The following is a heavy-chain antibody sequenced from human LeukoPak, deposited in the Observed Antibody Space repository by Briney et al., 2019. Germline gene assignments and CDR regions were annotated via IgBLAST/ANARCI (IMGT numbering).Heavy chain of an antibody. CDR1: GFTFSSYW. D-gene: IGHD3-10*01. V-gene: IGHV3-7*01. Sequence: GRSLRLSCAASGFTFSSYWMSWVRQAPGKGLEWVANIKQDGSEKYYVDSVEGRFTISRDNAKNSLYLQMKSLSAEDTAVDYCLRVIEWFGDSYFDYWGQETLVTVPS. CDR3: LRVIEWFGDSYFDY. J-gene: IGHJ4*02. CDR2: IKQDGSEK.